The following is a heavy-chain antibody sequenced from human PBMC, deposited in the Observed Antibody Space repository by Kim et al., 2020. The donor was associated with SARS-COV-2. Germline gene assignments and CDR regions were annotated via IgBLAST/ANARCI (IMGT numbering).Heavy chain of an antibody. J-gene: IGHJ4*02. CDR1: GFTFSSYG. V-gene: IGHV3-33*01. CDR2: IWYDGSNK. Sequence: GGSLRLSCAASGFTFSSYGMHWVRQAPGKGLEWVAVIWYDGSNKYYADSVKGRFTISRDNSKNTLYLQMNSLRAEDTAVYYCARGRNNWNSRSYFDYWGQGTLVTVSS. D-gene: IGHD1-7*01. CDR3: ARGRNNWNSRSYFDY.